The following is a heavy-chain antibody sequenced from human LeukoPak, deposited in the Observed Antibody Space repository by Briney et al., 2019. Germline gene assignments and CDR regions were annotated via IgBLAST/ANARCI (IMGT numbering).Heavy chain of an antibody. J-gene: IGHJ3*02. CDR2: INSDGSST. V-gene: IGHV3-74*01. D-gene: IGHD3-10*01. CDR3: ARDRGGSAFDI. CDR1: GFTFGSYW. Sequence: GGSLRLSCAASGFTFGSYWMHWVRQAPGKGLVWVSRINSDGSSTSYADSVKGRFTISRDNAKNTLYLQMNSLRAEDTAVYHCARDRGGSAFDILGQGTMVTVSS.